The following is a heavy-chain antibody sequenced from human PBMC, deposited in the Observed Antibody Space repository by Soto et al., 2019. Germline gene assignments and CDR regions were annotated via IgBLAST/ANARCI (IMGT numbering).Heavy chain of an antibody. J-gene: IGHJ4*02. CDR3: ARSRGGTGVHFDY. CDR1: GYTFINYD. CDR2: MNPDSGDT. D-gene: IGHD7-27*01. V-gene: IGHV1-8*01. Sequence: QVQLVQSGAEVKDPGASVKVSCKASGYTFINYDINWVRQATGQGPEWMGWMNPDSGDTGYVPNFQGRVTMTRSTSISTAYMELSDLRSEDTAVYYCARSRGGTGVHFDYWGQGTLVTVSS.